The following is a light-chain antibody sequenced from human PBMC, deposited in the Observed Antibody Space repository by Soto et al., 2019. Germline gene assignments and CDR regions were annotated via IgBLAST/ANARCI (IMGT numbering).Light chain of an antibody. V-gene: IGLV2-8*01. CDR3: SSFADGFNVV. Sequence: QSALTQPASVSGSPGQSITISCTGSGRDIGFANYVSWYQQHPDEAPKLLIYEVFKRPSEIPARFSASKSGNTASLIVSGLQPEDEAEYFCSSFADGFNVVFGGGTKLTVL. CDR2: EVF. J-gene: IGLJ2*01. CDR1: GRDIGFANY.